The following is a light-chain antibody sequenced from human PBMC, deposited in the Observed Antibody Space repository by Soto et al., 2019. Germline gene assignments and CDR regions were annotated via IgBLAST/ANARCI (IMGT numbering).Light chain of an antibody. CDR3: QQYDNLHLT. J-gene: IGKJ4*01. CDR1: QDISNY. CDR2: DAS. Sequence: DIQMTQSPSSLSASVGDRVTITCQASQDISNYLNWYQQKPGKAPKLLIYDASNLETGVPSRFIGSGSGTDFTFTISSLQPEDIATYYCQQYDNLHLTFGGGTKVEIK. V-gene: IGKV1-33*01.